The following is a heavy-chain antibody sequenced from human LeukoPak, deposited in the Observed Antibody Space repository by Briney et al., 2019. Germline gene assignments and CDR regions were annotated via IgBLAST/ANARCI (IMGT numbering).Heavy chain of an antibody. Sequence: PGGSLRLSCAASGFTFSDYYMSWIRQAPGKGLEWGSYISSSSSYTNYADSVKGRFNTPRDNATNSLYLQMNSLRAEDTAVYYCARDVESMVGVGVWGQGTLVTVSS. D-gene: IGHD3-10*01. V-gene: IGHV3-11*05. CDR2: ISSSSSYT. CDR1: GFTFSDYY. CDR3: ARDVESMVGVGV. J-gene: IGHJ4*02.